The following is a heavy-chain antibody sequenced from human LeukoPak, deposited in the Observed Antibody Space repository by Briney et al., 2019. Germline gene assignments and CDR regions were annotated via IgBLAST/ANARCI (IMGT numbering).Heavy chain of an antibody. V-gene: IGHV1-2*06. Sequence: ASVKVSCKASGYTFTDYYIHWVRQAPGQGLEWMGRINPTSGGTTSAQKLRGRVTMTRDTSINTAYMELSRLRSDDTAVFYCARSSTTYYYFDFWGQGALVTVSS. CDR3: ARSSTTYYYFDF. D-gene: IGHD2-2*01. CDR1: GYTFTDYY. CDR2: INPTSGGT. J-gene: IGHJ4*02.